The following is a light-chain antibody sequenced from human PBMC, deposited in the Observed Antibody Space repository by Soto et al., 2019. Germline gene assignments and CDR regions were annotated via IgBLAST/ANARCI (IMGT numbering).Light chain of an antibody. CDR3: QSYDSSLSGWV. CDR2: GNS. Sequence: QSVLTQPPSVYGAPGQRVTISCSERSSNIGAGYDVHWYQQLPGTAPKLLIYGNSKRPSGVPDRFSGSKSGTSASLAITGLHAEDEADYYCQSYDSSLSGWVFGGGTKLTVL. J-gene: IGLJ3*02. CDR1: SSNIGAGYD. V-gene: IGLV1-40*01.